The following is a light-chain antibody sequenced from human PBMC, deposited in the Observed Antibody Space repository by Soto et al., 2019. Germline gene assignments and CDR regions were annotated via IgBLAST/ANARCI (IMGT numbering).Light chain of an antibody. CDR3: TSYSSSSPVL. CDR1: NSDVGNYNL. J-gene: IGLJ2*01. V-gene: IGLV2-14*02. Sequence: QSALTQPASVSGSPGQWITISCAGTNSDVGNYNLVSWYQQHPGKAPKLMIFEVTNRPSGVSGRFSGSKSGITASLSISGLQPEDEADYYCTSYSSSSPVLFGGGTKVTVL. CDR2: EVT.